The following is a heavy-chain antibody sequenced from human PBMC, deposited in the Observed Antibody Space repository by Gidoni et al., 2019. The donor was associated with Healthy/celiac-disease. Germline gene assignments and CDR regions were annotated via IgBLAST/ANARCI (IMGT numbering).Heavy chain of an antibody. Sequence: EVQLVEPGGGLVQPGGSLKLSCAASGLTFSGSAMHWVRQASGKGLEWVGRIRSKANSYATAYAAAVKGRFTISRDDSKSTAYLQMNSLKTEDTAVYYCTSWDDAFDIWGQGTMVTVSS. CDR3: TSWDDAFDI. CDR1: GLTFSGSA. D-gene: IGHD1-26*01. J-gene: IGHJ3*02. CDR2: IRSKANSYAT. V-gene: IGHV3-73*02.